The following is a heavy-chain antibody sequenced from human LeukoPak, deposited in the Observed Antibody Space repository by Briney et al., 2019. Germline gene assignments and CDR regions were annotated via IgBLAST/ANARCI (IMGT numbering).Heavy chain of an antibody. D-gene: IGHD3-22*01. J-gene: IGHJ4*02. V-gene: IGHV4-4*07. CDR2: IYTTGTA. CDR1: GGSIGPYF. CDR3: ARDDRYYYDSSGYYYRVALDY. Sequence: PSETLSLTCIISGGSIGPYFWSWIRQAAGKGPEWIGRIYTTGTADYNPSLKGRVFLSVDTSKNQFSLKVTSVTAADTAVYYCARDDRYYYDSSGYYYRVALDYWGQGTLVTVSS.